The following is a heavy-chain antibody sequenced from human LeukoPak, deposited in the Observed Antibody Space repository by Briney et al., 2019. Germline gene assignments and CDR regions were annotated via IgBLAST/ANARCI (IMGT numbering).Heavy chain of an antibody. CDR2: MNPNSGNT. Sequence: APVKVSCKASGYTFTSYDINWVRQATGQGLEWMGWMNPNSGNTGYAQKFQGRVTITRNTSISTAYMELSSLRSEDTAVYYCARGRSSSWYVWCAFDIWGQGTMVTVSS. V-gene: IGHV1-8*03. CDR3: ARGRSSSWYVWCAFDI. J-gene: IGHJ3*02. D-gene: IGHD6-13*01. CDR1: GYTFTSYD.